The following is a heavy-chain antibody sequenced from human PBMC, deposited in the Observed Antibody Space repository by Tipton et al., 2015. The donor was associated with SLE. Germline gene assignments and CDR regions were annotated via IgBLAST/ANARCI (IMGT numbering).Heavy chain of an antibody. CDR3: ARGGCSGGSCYPYYYGMDV. V-gene: IGHV4-4*07. CDR2: IYISGST. D-gene: IGHD2-15*01. Sequence: TLSLTCTVSGGSISSYYWSWIRQPAGKGLEWIGRIYISGSTNYNPSLKSRVTMSVDTSKNQFSLKLSSVTAADTAVYYCARGGCSGGSCYPYYYGMDVWGPGTTVTVSS. CDR1: GGSISSYY. J-gene: IGHJ6*02.